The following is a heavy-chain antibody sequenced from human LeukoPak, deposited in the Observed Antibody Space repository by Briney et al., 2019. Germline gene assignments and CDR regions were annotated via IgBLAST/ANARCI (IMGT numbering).Heavy chain of an antibody. D-gene: IGHD3-10*01. CDR3: ARVQVLWFGEFNWFDP. Sequence: ASVKVSCKASAYTSTGYYMHWVRQAPGQGLEWMGWINPNSGGTNYAQKFQGRVTMTRDTSISTAYMELSRLRSDDTAVYYCARVQVLWFGEFNWFDPWGQGTLVTVSS. CDR1: AYTSTGYY. CDR2: INPNSGGT. J-gene: IGHJ5*02. V-gene: IGHV1-2*02.